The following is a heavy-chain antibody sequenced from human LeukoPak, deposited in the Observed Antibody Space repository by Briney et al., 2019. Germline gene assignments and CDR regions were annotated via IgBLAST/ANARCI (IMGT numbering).Heavy chain of an antibody. Sequence: PGGSLRLSCAASGFTFSSYTMNWVRQAPGKGLEWVSSISSSSSYIYYADSVKGRFTISRDNAKNSLYLQMDSLRAEDTAVYYCVPPPNELALHSWGQGTLVSVSS. CDR2: ISSSSSYI. CDR3: VPPPNELALHS. CDR1: GFTFSSYT. J-gene: IGHJ4*02. D-gene: IGHD1-1*01. V-gene: IGHV3-21*01.